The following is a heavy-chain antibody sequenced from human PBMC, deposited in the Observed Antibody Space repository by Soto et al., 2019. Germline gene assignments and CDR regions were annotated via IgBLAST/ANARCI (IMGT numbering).Heavy chain of an antibody. CDR3: ARDGGGYSGYDSGSYGSFDY. J-gene: IGHJ4*02. CDR2: ISYDGSNK. Sequence: GGSLRLSCAASGFTFSSYAMHWVRQAPGKGLEWVAVISYDGSNKYYADSVKGRFTISRDNSKNTLYLQMNSLRAEDTAVYYCARDGGGYSGYDSGSYGSFDYWGQGTLVTVSS. CDR1: GFTFSSYA. V-gene: IGHV3-30-3*01. D-gene: IGHD5-12*01.